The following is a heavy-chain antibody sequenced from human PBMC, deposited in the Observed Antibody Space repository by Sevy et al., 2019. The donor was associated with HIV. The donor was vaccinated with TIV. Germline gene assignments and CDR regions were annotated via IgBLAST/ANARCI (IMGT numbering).Heavy chain of an antibody. CDR1: GFTFSQYS. D-gene: IGHD2-8*01. V-gene: IGHV3-23*01. CDR3: AREGCTKPHDY. Sequence: GGSLRLSCSASGFTFSQYSMSWVRQPPGKGLEWVSTLSFGCGEINYADSVKGRSTICRDNSKSSVYLQMNNLGPEDTAVYYCAREGCTKPHDYWGQGTLVTVSS. J-gene: IGHJ4*02. CDR2: LSFGCGEI.